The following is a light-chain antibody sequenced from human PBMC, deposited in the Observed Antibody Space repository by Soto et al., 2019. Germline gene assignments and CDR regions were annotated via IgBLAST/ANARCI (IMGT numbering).Light chain of an antibody. Sequence: DIQMTQSPSSLSASVGDRVTITCRASQSISSYLNWYQQRPGKAPKVLIYGASNLQPGVPSRFSGSGSGTDFILTISSLQPEDFASYYCQQTYRTPLTFGAGTKVDIK. V-gene: IGKV1-39*01. J-gene: IGKJ4*01. CDR1: QSISSY. CDR3: QQTYRTPLT. CDR2: GAS.